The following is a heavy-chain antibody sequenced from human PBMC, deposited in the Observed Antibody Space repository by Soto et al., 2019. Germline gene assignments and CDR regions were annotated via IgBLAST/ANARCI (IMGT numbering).Heavy chain of an antibody. Sequence: GGSLRLSCGASGFTFSSYGMHWVRQAPGKGLEWVAVISYDGSNKYYADSVKGRFTISRDNSKNTLYLQMNSLRAEDTAVYYCAKEGEEMASHFDYWGQGTLVTVSS. CDR1: GFTFSSYG. CDR2: ISYDGSNK. CDR3: AKEGEEMASHFDY. J-gene: IGHJ4*02. D-gene: IGHD3-16*01. V-gene: IGHV3-30*18.